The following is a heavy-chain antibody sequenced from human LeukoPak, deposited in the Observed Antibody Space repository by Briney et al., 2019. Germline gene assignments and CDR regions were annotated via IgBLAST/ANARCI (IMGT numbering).Heavy chain of an antibody. CDR1: GFTFSSYA. V-gene: IGHV3-30-3*01. Sequence: GGSLRLSCAASGFTFSSYAMHWVRQAPGKGLEWVAVISYDGSNKYYADSVKGRFTISRDNSKNTLFLQMNSLRAEDTAVYYCAKDLNRWAYPYSYGAFDYWGQGTLVTVSS. CDR2: ISYDGSNK. J-gene: IGHJ4*02. CDR3: AKDLNRWAYPYSYGAFDY. D-gene: IGHD5-18*01.